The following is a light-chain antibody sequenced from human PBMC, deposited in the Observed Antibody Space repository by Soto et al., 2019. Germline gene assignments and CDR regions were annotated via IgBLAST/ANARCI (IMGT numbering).Light chain of an antibody. Sequence: QSVLTQPASVSGSPGQSITISCTGTISDVGDYNYVSWYQQHPGKAPKLMISAVSNRPSGVSDRFSGSKSGNTASLTISGLQAEDEADYYCSYMRNSLYVFGTGTKLTVL. CDR2: AVS. CDR3: CSYMRNSLYV. CDR1: ISDVGDYNY. J-gene: IGLJ1*01. V-gene: IGLV2-14*01.